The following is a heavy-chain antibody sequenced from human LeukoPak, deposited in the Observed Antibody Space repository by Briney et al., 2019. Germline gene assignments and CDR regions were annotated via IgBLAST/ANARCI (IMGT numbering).Heavy chain of an antibody. J-gene: IGHJ5*02. CDR3: ARDGSGSYYDRGWFDP. CDR2: MNPNSGNT. Sequence: ASVKVSCKASAYTFTSYNINWVRQATGQGPEWMGWMNPNSGNTGYAQKFQGRVTMTRNTSISTAYMELSSLTSEDTAVYYCARDGSGSYYDRGWFDPWGQGTLVTVSS. CDR1: AYTFTSYN. D-gene: IGHD3-10*01. V-gene: IGHV1-8*01.